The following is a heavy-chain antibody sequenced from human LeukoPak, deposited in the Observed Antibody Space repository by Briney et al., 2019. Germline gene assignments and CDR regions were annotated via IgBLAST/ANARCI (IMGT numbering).Heavy chain of an antibody. V-gene: IGHV4-39*01. Sequence: SETLSLTCTVSGGSITTSSYYWGWIRQPPGKGLEWIGIIYYSGSTYYNPSLKGRVTISVDTSKNQLSLKLSSVTAADTAVYYCARAFRARYFDLWGRGTLVTVSS. J-gene: IGHJ2*01. D-gene: IGHD2/OR15-2a*01. CDR2: IYYSGST. CDR3: ARAFRARYFDL. CDR1: GGSITTSSYY.